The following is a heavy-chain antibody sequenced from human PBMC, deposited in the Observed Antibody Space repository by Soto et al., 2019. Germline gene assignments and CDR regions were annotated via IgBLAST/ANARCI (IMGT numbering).Heavy chain of an antibody. D-gene: IGHD5-12*01. Sequence: ASVKVSCKASGYTFTNYYIHWVRQAPGQRLEWMGRLNPSNGNTKYSQKFQGRVTLTRDTSTSTAYMELSSLRSEDTAVYYCARTPPEYSVQYFQHWGQGTLVTVSS. CDR2: LNPSNGNT. J-gene: IGHJ1*01. V-gene: IGHV1-46*01. CDR1: GYTFTNYY. CDR3: ARTPPEYSVQYFQH.